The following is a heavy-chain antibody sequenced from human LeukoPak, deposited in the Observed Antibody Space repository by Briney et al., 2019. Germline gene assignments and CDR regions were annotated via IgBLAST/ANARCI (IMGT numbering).Heavy chain of an antibody. D-gene: IGHD2-21*02. CDR2: ISWNSGSI. CDR1: GFTFDDYA. J-gene: IGHJ6*02. CDR3: AKDSGPGSAYCGGDCYWVRSYYYYGMDV. V-gene: IGHV3-9*01. Sequence: GGSLRLSCAASGFTFDDYAMHWVRQAPGKGLERVSGISWNSGSIGYADSVKGRFTIPRDNAKNSLYLQMNSLRAEDTALYYCAKDSGPGSAYCGGDCYWVRSYYYYGMDVWGQGTTVTVSS.